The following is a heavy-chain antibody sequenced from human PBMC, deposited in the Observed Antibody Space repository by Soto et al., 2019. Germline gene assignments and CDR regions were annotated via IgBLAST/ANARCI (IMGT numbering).Heavy chain of an antibody. J-gene: IGHJ5*02. V-gene: IGHV1-3*01. Sequence: QVQLVQSGAEVKKPGASVKVYCKASGYTLTSYAMHWVRQAPGQRLEWMGWINAGKGNTKYSQKFQGRVTITRDTSASTAYMELSSLRSEDTAVYYCARDVAAANPWGQGTLVNVSS. CDR3: ARDVAAANP. D-gene: IGHD6-13*01. CDR2: INAGKGNT. CDR1: GYTLTSYA.